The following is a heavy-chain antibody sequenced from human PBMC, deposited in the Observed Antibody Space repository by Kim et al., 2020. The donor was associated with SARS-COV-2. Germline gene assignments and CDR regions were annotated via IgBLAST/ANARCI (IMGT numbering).Heavy chain of an antibody. CDR3: AKVLRIVVVTAHQS. Sequence: GGSLRLSCAASGFTFSSYAMSWVRQAPGKGLEWVSAISGSGGSTYYADSVKGRFTISRDNSKNTLYLQMNSLRAEDTAVYYCAKVLRIVVVTAHQSWGQGTLVTVSS. CDR1: GFTFSSYA. D-gene: IGHD2-21*02. J-gene: IGHJ4*02. CDR2: ISGSGGST. V-gene: IGHV3-23*01.